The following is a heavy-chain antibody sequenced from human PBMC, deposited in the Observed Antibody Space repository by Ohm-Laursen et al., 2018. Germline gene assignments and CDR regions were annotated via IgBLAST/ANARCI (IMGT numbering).Heavy chain of an antibody. CDR3: ARSPPKITTFGVVIIFDF. CDR1: GFTFTDFY. J-gene: IGHJ4*02. Sequence: SLRLSRAAPGFTFTDFYMSWIRQAPGKGLEWVSYMSIGGNTIYYADSVKGRFTMSRDNAKRSLYLHLDSLRAEDTAVYYCARSPPKITTFGVVIIFDFWGQGTLVTVSS. D-gene: IGHD3-3*01. V-gene: IGHV3-11*01. CDR2: MSIGGNTI.